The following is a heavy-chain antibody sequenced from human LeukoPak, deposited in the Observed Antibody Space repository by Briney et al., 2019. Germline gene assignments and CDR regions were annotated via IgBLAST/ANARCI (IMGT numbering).Heavy chain of an antibody. J-gene: IGHJ5*02. Sequence: ASVKVSCKASGYTFTSYGISWVRQAPGQGLEWMGWISAYNGNTNYAQKLQGRVTMTTDTSTSTAYMELRSLRSDDTAVYYCARGITMVRGVKSVARFDPWGQGTLVTVSS. CDR3: ARGITMVRGVKSVARFDP. CDR2: ISAYNGNT. CDR1: GYTFTSYG. D-gene: IGHD3-10*01. V-gene: IGHV1-18*04.